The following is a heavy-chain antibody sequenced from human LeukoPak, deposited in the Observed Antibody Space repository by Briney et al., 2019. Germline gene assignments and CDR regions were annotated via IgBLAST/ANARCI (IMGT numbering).Heavy chain of an antibody. CDR1: GGSIGSYY. J-gene: IGHJ4*02. CDR2: IYTSGST. V-gene: IGHV4-4*07. CDR3: ARVISSGWAVYFDY. Sequence: SETLSLTCTVSGGSIGSYYWSWIRQPAGKGLEWIGRIYTSGSTNYNPSLKGRVTMSVDTSKNQFSLKLSSVTAADTAVYYCARVISSGWAVYFDYWGQGTLVTVST. D-gene: IGHD6-19*01.